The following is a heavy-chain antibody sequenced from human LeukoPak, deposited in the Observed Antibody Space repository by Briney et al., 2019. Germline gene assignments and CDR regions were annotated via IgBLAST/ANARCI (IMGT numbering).Heavy chain of an antibody. D-gene: IGHD2-21*02. CDR1: GDSVSSNSAA. J-gene: IGHJ5*02. Sequence: SQTLSLTCAISGDSVSSNSAAWNWIRQSPSRGLEWLGRTYYRSKWCNDYAVSVKSRITINPDTSKNQFSLQLNSVTPEDTAVYYCARDRVTAISPAANWFDPWGQGTLVTVSS. CDR2: TYYRSKWCN. V-gene: IGHV6-1*01. CDR3: ARDRVTAISPAANWFDP.